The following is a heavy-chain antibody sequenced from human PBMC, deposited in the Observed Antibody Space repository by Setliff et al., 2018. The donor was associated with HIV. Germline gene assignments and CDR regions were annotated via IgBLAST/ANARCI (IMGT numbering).Heavy chain of an antibody. CDR2: TYYRSKWYF. Sequence: SQTLSLTCAISGDSVSSNNAAWNWIRQSPLRGLEWLGRTYYRSKWYFDYAVSVKSRIIINPDTSKNQFSMHLNSVTPEDTAVYYCARGSYGSVLLWGQGTRGTVSS. D-gene: IGHD6-19*01. J-gene: IGHJ4*02. CDR3: ARGSYGSVLL. CDR1: GDSVSSNNAA. V-gene: IGHV6-1*01.